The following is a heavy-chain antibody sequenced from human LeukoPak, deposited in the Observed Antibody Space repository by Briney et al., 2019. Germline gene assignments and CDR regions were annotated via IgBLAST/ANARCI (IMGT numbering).Heavy chain of an antibody. Sequence: TSETLSLTCTVSGGSISSSSYYWGWIRQPPGKGLEWIGRIYTSGSTNYNPSLKSRVTMSVDTSKNQFSLKLSSVTAADTAVYYCARDLGDDSSGYYLSDAFDIWGQGTMVTVSS. J-gene: IGHJ3*02. V-gene: IGHV4-39*07. CDR3: ARDLGDDSSGYYLSDAFDI. CDR1: GGSISSSSYY. D-gene: IGHD3-22*01. CDR2: IYTSGST.